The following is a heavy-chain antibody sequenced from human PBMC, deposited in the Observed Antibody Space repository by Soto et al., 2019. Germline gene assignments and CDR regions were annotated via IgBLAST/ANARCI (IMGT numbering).Heavy chain of an antibody. CDR2: VSAGGDMT. J-gene: IGHJ6*02. CDR1: GFTFSSYA. Sequence: DVQLLESGGHLVQPGGSLRLSCAASGFTFSSYAMSWGRQAPGKGLEWVSSVSAGGDMTYYSDSVKGRFTISRDNSNNALFLQMNCLRIEDTALYYCARGDRGGSGSPASYYYSGLDVWGQGTTVTVS. V-gene: IGHV3-23*01. D-gene: IGHD3-10*01. CDR3: ARGDRGGSGSPASYYYSGLDV.